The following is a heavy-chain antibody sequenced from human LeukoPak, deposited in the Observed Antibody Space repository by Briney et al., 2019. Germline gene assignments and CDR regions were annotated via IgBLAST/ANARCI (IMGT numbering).Heavy chain of an antibody. J-gene: IGHJ4*02. V-gene: IGHV4-39*02. D-gene: IGHD2-21*02. Sequence: SETLSLTCTVSGGSISSSSYYWGWIRQPPGKGLEWIASIYYSGSTSYNPSLKSRVTISVDTSKNHISLILLSVTRADTAVYYCARTAIADPSWGRGVLVTVSS. CDR2: IYYSGST. CDR1: GGSISSSSYY. CDR3: ARTAIADPS.